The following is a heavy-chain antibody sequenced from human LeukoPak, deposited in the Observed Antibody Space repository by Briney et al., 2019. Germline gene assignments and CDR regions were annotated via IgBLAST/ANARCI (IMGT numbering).Heavy chain of an antibody. CDR2: IYYSGST. CDR3: ARGPADYYYYGMDV. Sequence: PSETLSLTCTVSGGSISSGDYYWSWIRQPPGKGLEWIGYIYYSGSTYYNPSLKSRVTKSVDTSKNQFSLKLSSVTAADTAVYYCARGPADYYYYGMDVWGKGTTVTVSS. J-gene: IGHJ6*04. CDR1: GGSISSGDYY. V-gene: IGHV4-30-4*01.